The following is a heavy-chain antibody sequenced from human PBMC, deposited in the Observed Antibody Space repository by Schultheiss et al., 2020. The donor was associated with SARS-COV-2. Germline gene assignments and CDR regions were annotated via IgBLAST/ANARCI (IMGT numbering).Heavy chain of an antibody. D-gene: IGHD1-26*01. CDR1: GFTFSDYY. V-gene: IGHV3-11*01. CDR3: ARDLFRSGSYSFDFDY. J-gene: IGHJ4*02. CDR2: ISSSGSAI. Sequence: GGSLRLSCAASGFTFSDYYMSWIRQAPGKGLEWVSYISSSGSAIYYADSVKGRFTISRDNAKNSLYLQMNSLRAEDTAVYYCARDLFRSGSYSFDFDYWGQGTLVTVSS.